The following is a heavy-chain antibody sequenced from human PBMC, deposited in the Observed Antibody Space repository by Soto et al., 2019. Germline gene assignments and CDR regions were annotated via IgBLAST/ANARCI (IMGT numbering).Heavy chain of an antibody. D-gene: IGHD2-21*01. CDR2: IYYSGST. J-gene: IGHJ6*02. CDR3: AASCVGCGGFNYYGMDV. CDR1: GGSISSGGYY. Sequence: QVQLQESGPGQVKPSQTLSLTCTVSGGSISSGGYYWSWIRQHPGKGLEWIGYIYYSGSTYYNPSLKSRVTISVDTSKNQFSLKLSSVTAADTAVYYCAASCVGCGGFNYYGMDVWGQGTTVTVSS. V-gene: IGHV4-31*03.